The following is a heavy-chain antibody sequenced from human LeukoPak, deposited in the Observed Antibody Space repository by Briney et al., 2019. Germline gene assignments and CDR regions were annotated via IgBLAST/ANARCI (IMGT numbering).Heavy chain of an antibody. CDR3: AKAAGYSSSSRVDY. J-gene: IGHJ4*02. CDR2: ISGSGGST. CDR1: RLTFSDYW. V-gene: IGHV3-23*01. Sequence: GGSLRLSCAASRLTFSDYWMSWVRQAPGKGLEWVSAISGSGGSTYYADSVKGRFTISRDNSKNTLYLQMNSLRAEDTAVYYCAKAAGYSSSSRVDYWGQGTLVTVSS. D-gene: IGHD6-6*01.